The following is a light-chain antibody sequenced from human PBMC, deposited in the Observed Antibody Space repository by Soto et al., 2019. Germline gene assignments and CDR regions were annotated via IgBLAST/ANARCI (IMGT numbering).Light chain of an antibody. CDR1: SSNIGAGYD. CDR2: GDS. CDR3: SSYTSSSALVL. V-gene: IGLV1-40*01. Sequence: QSVLTQPPSVSGAPGQKVTISCTGSSSNIGAGYDVNWYQQFPGTAPKLLIYGDSNRPSGVPDRFSGSKSGNTASLTISGLQAEDEADYYCSSYTSSSALVLFGGGTKVTVL. J-gene: IGLJ2*01.